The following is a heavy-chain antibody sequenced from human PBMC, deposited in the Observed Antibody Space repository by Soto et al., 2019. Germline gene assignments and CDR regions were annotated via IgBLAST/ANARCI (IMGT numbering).Heavy chain of an antibody. CDR2: IYHSGST. V-gene: IGHV4-30-2*01. CDR1: GGSISSGGYS. CDR3: ARGDCSGGSCYVFDY. J-gene: IGHJ4*02. Sequence: QLQLQESGSGLVKPSQTLSLTCAVSGGSISSGGYSWSWIRQPPGKGLEWIGYIYHSGSTYYNPSRKSRVTISVDRSKHQFSLKLSSVTAADTAVYYCARGDCSGGSCYVFDYWGQGTLVTVSS. D-gene: IGHD2-15*01.